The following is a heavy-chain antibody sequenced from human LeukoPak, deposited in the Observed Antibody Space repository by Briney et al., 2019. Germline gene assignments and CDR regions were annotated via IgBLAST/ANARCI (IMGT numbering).Heavy chain of an antibody. V-gene: IGHV3-23*01. CDR2: ISGSGGST. Sequence: GGSLRLSCAAFGFTFSSYAMSWVRQAPGKGLEWVSAISGSGGSTYYAGSVKGRFTISRDNSKNTLYLQMNSLRAEDTAVYYCARDRSETDIVVVPAANWFDPWGQGTLVTVSS. J-gene: IGHJ5*02. CDR1: GFTFSSYA. D-gene: IGHD2-2*01. CDR3: ARDRSETDIVVVPAANWFDP.